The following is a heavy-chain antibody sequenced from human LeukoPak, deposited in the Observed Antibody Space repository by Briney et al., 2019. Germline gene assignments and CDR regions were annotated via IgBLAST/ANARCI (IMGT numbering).Heavy chain of an antibody. J-gene: IGHJ6*03. D-gene: IGHD6-13*01. CDR1: GGSFSGYY. CDR2: IYTSGST. CDR3: ARLAVYSSPYYYYYMDV. V-gene: IGHV4-4*09. Sequence: PSETLSLTCTVSGGSFSGYYWSWIRQPPGKGLEWIRYIYTSGSTNYNPSLKSRVTISVDTSKNQFSLKRSSVAAAATAVYYCARLAVYSSPYYYYYMDVWGKGTTVTVSS.